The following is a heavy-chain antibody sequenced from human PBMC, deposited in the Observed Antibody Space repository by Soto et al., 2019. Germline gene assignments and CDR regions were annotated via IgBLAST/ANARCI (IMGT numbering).Heavy chain of an antibody. Sequence: GASVKVSCKTSGVAFGRYSVSWVRQAPGQGLEWIGGVIPVFNTANYAQKFQGRVTITADESTSTAYMELSSLRSEDTAVYYCARVAVEDDYGDYWGQGTLVTVSS. CDR1: GVAFGRYS. J-gene: IGHJ4*02. D-gene: IGHD2-15*01. CDR2: VIPVFNTA. V-gene: IGHV1-69*13. CDR3: ARVAVEDDYGDY.